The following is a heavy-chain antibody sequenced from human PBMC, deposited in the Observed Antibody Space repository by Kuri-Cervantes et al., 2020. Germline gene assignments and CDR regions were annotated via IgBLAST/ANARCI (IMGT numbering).Heavy chain of an antibody. V-gene: IGHV4-59*01. Sequence: ESLKISCTVSGGSISSYYWSWIRQPPGKGLEWIGYIYYSGSTNYNPSLKSRVTISVDTSKNQFSLKLSSVTAADTAVYYCAGISSSDYYYYMDVWGKGTTVTVSS. D-gene: IGHD6-6*01. CDR2: IYYSGST. J-gene: IGHJ6*03. CDR3: AGISSSDYYYYMDV. CDR1: GGSISSYY.